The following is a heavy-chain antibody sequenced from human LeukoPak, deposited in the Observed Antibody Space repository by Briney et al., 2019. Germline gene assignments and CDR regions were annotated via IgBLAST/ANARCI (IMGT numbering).Heavy chain of an antibody. D-gene: IGHD4-17*01. V-gene: IGHV4-59*08. CDR3: ARQHGDSYYYYYYMDV. CDR2: INHSGST. J-gene: IGHJ6*03. Sequence: SETLSLTCTVSGGSISSYSWSWIRQPPGKGLEWIGEINHSGSTNYNPSLKSRVTISVDTSKNQFSLKLSSVTAADTAVYYCARQHGDSYYYYYYMDVWGKGTTVTVSS. CDR1: GGSISSYS.